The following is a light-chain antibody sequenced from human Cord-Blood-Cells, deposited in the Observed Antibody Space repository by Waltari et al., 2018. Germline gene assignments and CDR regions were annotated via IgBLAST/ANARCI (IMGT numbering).Light chain of an antibody. V-gene: IGLV2-14*03. CDR3: SSYTSSSTWV. CDR2: DVS. J-gene: IGLJ3*02. CDR1: SSDVGGYNY. Sequence: HSALTQPASVSGSPGQSLTISRTGTSSDVGGYNYVPWYQQHPGNAPKLMIYDVSNRPSGVSNRFSGSKSGNTASLTISGLQAEDEADYYCSSYTSSSTWVFGGGTKLTVL.